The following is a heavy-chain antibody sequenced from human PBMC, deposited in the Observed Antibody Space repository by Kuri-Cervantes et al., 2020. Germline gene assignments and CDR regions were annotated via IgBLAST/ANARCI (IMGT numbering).Heavy chain of an antibody. V-gene: IGHV1-18*01. CDR2: ISAYYGNT. CDR1: GYTFTSYG. J-gene: IGHJ6*01. CDR3: ARVSHYDILTGYSRFGGMDV. Sequence: ASVKVSCKASGYTFTSYGISWVRQAPGQGLEWMGWISAYYGNTNYAQKLQGRVTITTDTSTSTAYMELRSLRSDDTAVYYCARVSHYDILTGYSRFGGMDVCGQGTT. D-gene: IGHD3-9*01.